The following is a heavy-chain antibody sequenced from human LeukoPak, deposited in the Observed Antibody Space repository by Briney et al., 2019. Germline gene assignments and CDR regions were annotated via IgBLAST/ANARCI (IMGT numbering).Heavy chain of an antibody. CDR2: LTHSAHT. J-gene: IGHJ4*02. V-gene: IGHV4-38-2*01. Sequence: SQTRSLTSVVYTYSITSGFYWGWIRQHTGKGLEWIGSLTHSAHTFYNTFLKSRVAISVDTSKKQFSLKGNSVTATDTAVYYCARGSYCGATICYFFDYWGQGTLVTVSS. CDR3: ARGSYCGATICYFFDY. CDR1: TYSITSGFY. D-gene: IGHD3-10*01.